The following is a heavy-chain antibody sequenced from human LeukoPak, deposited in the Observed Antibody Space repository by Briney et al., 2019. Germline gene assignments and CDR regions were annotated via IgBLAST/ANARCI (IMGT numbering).Heavy chain of an antibody. CDR2: ISGSGGST. V-gene: IGHV3-23*01. CDR1: GFTFSSYG. D-gene: IGHD6-13*01. J-gene: IGHJ2*01. CDR3: AKTYSSSWFENWYFDL. Sequence: GGTLRLSCAASGFTFSSYGMSWVRQAPGKGLEWVSAISGSGGSTYYADSVKGRFTISRGNSKNTLYLQMNSLRAEDTAVYYCAKTYSSSWFENWYFDLWGRGTLVTVSS.